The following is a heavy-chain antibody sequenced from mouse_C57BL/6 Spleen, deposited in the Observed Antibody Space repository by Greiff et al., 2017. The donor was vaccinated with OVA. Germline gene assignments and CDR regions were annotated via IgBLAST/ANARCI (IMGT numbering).Heavy chain of an antibody. CDR2: ISYDGSN. V-gene: IGHV3-6*01. Sequence: ESGPGLVKPSQSLSLTCSVTGYSITSGYYWNWIRQFPGNKLEWMGYISYDGSNNYNPSLKNRISITRDKSKNQFFLKLNSVTTEDTATYYCARAYGSSLYYYAMDYWGQGTSVTVSS. CDR3: ARAYGSSLYYYAMDY. J-gene: IGHJ4*01. CDR1: GYSITSGYY. D-gene: IGHD1-1*01.